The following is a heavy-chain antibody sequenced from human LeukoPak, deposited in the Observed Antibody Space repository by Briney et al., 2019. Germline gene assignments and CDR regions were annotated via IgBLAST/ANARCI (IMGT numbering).Heavy chain of an antibody. Sequence: GGSLRLSCAASGFTFSSYAMSWVRQAPGKGLVWVSRINTDGSSTSYADSVKGRFTISRDNAKNSLYLQMNSLGVEDTAVYYCARSNWGPDSWGQGTLVTVSS. CDR2: INTDGSST. CDR3: ARSNWGPDS. CDR1: GFTFSSYA. D-gene: IGHD7-27*01. V-gene: IGHV3-74*01. J-gene: IGHJ4*02.